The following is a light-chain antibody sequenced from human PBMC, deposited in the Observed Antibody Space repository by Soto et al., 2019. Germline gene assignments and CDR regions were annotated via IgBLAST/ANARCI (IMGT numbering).Light chain of an antibody. CDR2: GAS. CDR1: QSISSSY. J-gene: IGKJ1*01. Sequence: EIVLTQSPGTLSLSPGKRATLSYRASQSISSSYLAWYQQRPGQAPRLLIYGASSRATGIPDRFSGSGSGTEFTLTISRLEPEDFAVYYCQQYGSSSWTFGQGTKV. V-gene: IGKV3-20*01. CDR3: QQYGSSSWT.